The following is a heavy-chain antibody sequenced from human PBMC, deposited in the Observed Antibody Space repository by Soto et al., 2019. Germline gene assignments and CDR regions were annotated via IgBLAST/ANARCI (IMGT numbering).Heavy chain of an antibody. D-gene: IGHD3-22*01. CDR2: IQSSSIP. J-gene: IGHJ4*02. CDR1: YVSVSSEPFY. CDR3: ARTNSRGQWAAWY. Sequence: PSETLSLTCPVSYVSVSSEPFYWLWILPAPGRGLEWIGDIQSSSIPNYNPSLKSRVTISLDTSKNQFSLNLSSVTAADTAVYYCARTNSRGQWAAWYWGQGALVTVSA. V-gene: IGHV4-61*01.